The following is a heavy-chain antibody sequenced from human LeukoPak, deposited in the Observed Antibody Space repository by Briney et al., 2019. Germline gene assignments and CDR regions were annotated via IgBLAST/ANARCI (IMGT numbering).Heavy chain of an antibody. CDR2: IKQDGSEK. Sequence: TGGSLRLSCAASGFTFSSYWMSWVRQAPGKGLEWVANIKQDGSEKYYVDSVKGRFTISRDNAKNSLYLQMNSLRAEDTAVYYCARDLGSGYYYNYFDYWGQGTLVTVSS. J-gene: IGHJ4*02. D-gene: IGHD3-22*01. CDR3: ARDLGSGYYYNYFDY. V-gene: IGHV3-7*01. CDR1: GFTFSSYW.